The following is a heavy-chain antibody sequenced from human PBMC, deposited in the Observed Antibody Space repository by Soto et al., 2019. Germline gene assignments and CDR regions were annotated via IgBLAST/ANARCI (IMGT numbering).Heavy chain of an antibody. J-gene: IGHJ4*02. D-gene: IGHD1-26*01. V-gene: IGHV3-33*01. CDR3: ARAVSSATYYDCIGY. CDR2: IWYDGSNQ. CDR1: GFDISTYG. Sequence: LRLSCEASGFDISTYGLHWVRQAPGKGLEWLAFIWYDGSNQHYAASVKGRFTISRDNSRNTLYLQMSNLRADDTAVYFCARAVSSATYYDCIGYWGRGTLVTVSS.